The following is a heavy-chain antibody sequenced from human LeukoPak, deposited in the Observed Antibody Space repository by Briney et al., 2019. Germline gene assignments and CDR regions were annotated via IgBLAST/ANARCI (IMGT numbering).Heavy chain of an antibody. CDR1: GFTFSDHY. D-gene: IGHD3-9*01. J-gene: IGHJ4*02. CDR2: IRNKVNSYST. V-gene: IGHV3-72*01. Sequence: PGGSLRLSCAASGFTFSDHYMDWVRQAPGKGLALAGRIRNKVNSYSTEYAASVKGRFTISRDDSKNSLYLQMNSLKTEDTAVYYCARVRYYLDYWGQGTLVTVSS. CDR3: ARVRYYLDY.